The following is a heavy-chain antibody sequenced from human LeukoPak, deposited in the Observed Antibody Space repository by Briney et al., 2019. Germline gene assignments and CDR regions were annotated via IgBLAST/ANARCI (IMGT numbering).Heavy chain of an antibody. V-gene: IGHV4-59*01. D-gene: IGHD3-10*01. CDR2: IYCSGST. J-gene: IGHJ5*02. Sequence: PSETLSLTCTVSGGSISSYYWSWIRQPPGKGLEWIGYIYCSGSTNYNPSLKSRVTISVDTSKNQFSLKLSSVTAADTAVYYCARALSYYGSGFPFDPWGQGTLVTVSS. CDR1: GGSISSYY. CDR3: ARALSYYGSGFPFDP.